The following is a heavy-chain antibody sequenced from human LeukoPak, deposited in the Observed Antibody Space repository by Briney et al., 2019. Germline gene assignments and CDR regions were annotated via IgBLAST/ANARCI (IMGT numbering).Heavy chain of an antibody. CDR2: IYYSGST. CDR1: GPSMIMHY. J-gene: IGHJ3*02. Sequence: SESLSPTWPLAGPSMIMHYSGSVRQPPGKGLEWIGYIYYSGSTNYNPSLKSRVTISVDTSKNQFSLKLSSVTAADTAVYYCSRGAMAAIGARDIWGQGTMVTVSS. CDR3: SRGAMAAIGARDI. V-gene: IGHV4-59*11. D-gene: IGHD6-6*01.